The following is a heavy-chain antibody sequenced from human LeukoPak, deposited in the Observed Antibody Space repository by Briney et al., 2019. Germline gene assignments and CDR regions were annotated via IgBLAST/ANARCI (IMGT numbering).Heavy chain of an antibody. J-gene: IGHJ4*02. V-gene: IGHV4-34*01. CDR1: DGSFTGYF. D-gene: IGHD4-11*01. CDR2: INHRGST. Sequence: SEILSLTCAVYDGSFTGYFWNWIRQSPGKGLEWIGEINHRGSTNYNPSLKSRLTISVDTSKNQFSLRLTSVTAADTGVYFCARDPTTVMTVPWYFDTWGQGTLVTVSS. CDR3: ARDPTTVMTVPWYFDT.